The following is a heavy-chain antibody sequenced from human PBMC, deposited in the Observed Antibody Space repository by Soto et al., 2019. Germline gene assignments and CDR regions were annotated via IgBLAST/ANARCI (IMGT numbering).Heavy chain of an antibody. CDR1: GLTISRYW. V-gene: IGHV3-7*01. D-gene: IGHD3-3*01. Sequence: PGGSLRLSCAASGLTISRYWMSWVRQAPGKRLGWVANIQQDGSAKYYADSVKGRFTISRDNAKNSLHLQMNSLRAEDTAVYYCARGYTVFSEVTRYHFDYWGQGIQVTVSS. CDR2: IQQDGSAK. J-gene: IGHJ4*02. CDR3: ARGYTVFSEVTRYHFDY.